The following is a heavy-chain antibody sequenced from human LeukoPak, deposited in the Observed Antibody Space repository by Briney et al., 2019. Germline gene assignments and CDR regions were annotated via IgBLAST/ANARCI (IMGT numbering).Heavy chain of an antibody. Sequence: RSSVKVSCKASGGTFSSYAISWVRQAPGQGLEWMGRIIPIFGTANYAQKFQGRVTISTEESTSTAYMALSSLRSEDTAVYYCATYYYDSSGYSFDYWGQGTLVTVSS. CDR3: ATYYYDSSGYSFDY. CDR1: GGTFSSYA. V-gene: IGHV1-69*05. CDR2: IIPIFGTA. D-gene: IGHD3-22*01. J-gene: IGHJ4*02.